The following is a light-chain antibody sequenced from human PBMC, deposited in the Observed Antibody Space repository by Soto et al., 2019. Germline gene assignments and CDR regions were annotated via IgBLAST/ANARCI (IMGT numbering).Light chain of an antibody. Sequence: DIQMTHSPSTLSASVGDIVTITCRASQSISSWLAWYQQKPGKAPKLLIYDASSLESGVPSRFSGSGSGTEFTLTISSLQPDDFATYYCQQYNSYPRTFGQGTKVEIK. CDR3: QQYNSYPRT. V-gene: IGKV1-5*01. J-gene: IGKJ1*01. CDR1: QSISSW. CDR2: DAS.